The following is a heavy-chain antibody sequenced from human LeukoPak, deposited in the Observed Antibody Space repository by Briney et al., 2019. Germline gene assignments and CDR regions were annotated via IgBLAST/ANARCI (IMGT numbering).Heavy chain of an antibody. J-gene: IGHJ4*02. V-gene: IGHV4-34*01. CDR2: INHSGST. Sequence: PSETLSLTCAVYGGSFSGYYWSWIRQPPGKGLEWIGEINHSGSTNYNPSLKSRVTISVDTSKNQFSLKLSSVTAADTAVYYCARGRTIFGVDSDYWGQGTLVTVSS. CDR1: GGSFSGYY. D-gene: IGHD3-3*01. CDR3: ARGRTIFGVDSDY.